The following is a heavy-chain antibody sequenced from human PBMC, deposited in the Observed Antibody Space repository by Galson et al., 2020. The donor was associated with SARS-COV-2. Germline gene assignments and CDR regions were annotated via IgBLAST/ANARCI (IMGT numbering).Heavy chain of an antibody. CDR2: IYYTGST. CDR1: GGSISNYY. CDR3: AREFSDSSGYYVLYFAL. Sequence: ASETLSLTCTVSGGSISNYYWSWIRQPPGKGLEWIGYIYYTGSTKYNPSLKSRVTISVDTSKNQFSLKLSSVTAADTAVYYCAREFSDSSGYYVLYFALWGRGTLVTVSS. V-gene: IGHV4-59*01. J-gene: IGHJ2*01. D-gene: IGHD3-22*01.